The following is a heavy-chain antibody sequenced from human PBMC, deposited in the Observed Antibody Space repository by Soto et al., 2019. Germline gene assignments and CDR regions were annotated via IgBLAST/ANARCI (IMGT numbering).Heavy chain of an antibody. CDR3: ARRRYSDWAFEY. J-gene: IGHJ4*02. Sequence: SETLSLTCAVSGGSISGYYGTWIRQPPGKGLDWIGYIHYSGSTTYNPSLKSRVTMSLDMSKNQFSLNLRSVTAADTAVYYCARRRYSDWAFEYRGQGILVTVSS. D-gene: IGHD3-9*01. CDR2: IHYSGST. V-gene: IGHV4-59*01. CDR1: GGSISGYY.